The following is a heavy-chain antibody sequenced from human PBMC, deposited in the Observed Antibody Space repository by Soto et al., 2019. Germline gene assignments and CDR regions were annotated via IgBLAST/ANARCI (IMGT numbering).Heavy chain of an antibody. Sequence: KVSCKASGGTFSSYAINWVRQAPGQGLEWVGRIGGKSEDYVTSYGESVRGRFSISRDDSKNTAYLQMNSLKTEDTAVFYCAKYSGTASIPAALGQGTLVTVSS. CDR1: GGTFSSYA. CDR2: IGGKSEDYVT. J-gene: IGHJ5*01. CDR3: AKYSGTASIPAA. V-gene: IGHV3-73*01. D-gene: IGHD1-26*01.